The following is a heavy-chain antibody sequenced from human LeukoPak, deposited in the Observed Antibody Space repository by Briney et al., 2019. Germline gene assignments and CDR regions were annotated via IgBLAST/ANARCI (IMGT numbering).Heavy chain of an antibody. D-gene: IGHD2-15*01. V-gene: IGHV3-7*01. CDR1: GFTFSNSW. CDR2: IKQEGSEQ. J-gene: IGHJ4*02. CDR3: ATDSPYDY. Sequence: GGSLRLSCVASGFTFSNSWMSWVRQAPGKGLEWVANIKQEGSEQYYVDSVKGRCTFSRDNAKNALHLQMNSLRAEDTAVYYCATDSPYDYWGQGTLVTVSS.